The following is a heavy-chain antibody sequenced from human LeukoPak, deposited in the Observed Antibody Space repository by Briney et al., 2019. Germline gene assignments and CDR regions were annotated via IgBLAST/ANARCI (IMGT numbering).Heavy chain of an antibody. CDR1: GGSISSGSYY. CDR2: IYTSGST. Sequence: SQTLSLTCTVSGGSISSGSYYWSWIRQPAGKGPEWIGRIYTSGSTNYNPSLKSRVTISVDTSKNQFSLKLSSVTAADTAVYYCARAAYYYYGMDVWGQGTTVTVSS. CDR3: ARAAYYYYGMDV. J-gene: IGHJ6*02. V-gene: IGHV4-61*02.